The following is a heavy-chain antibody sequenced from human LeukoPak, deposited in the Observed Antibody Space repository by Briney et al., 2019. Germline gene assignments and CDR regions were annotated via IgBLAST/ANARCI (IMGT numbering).Heavy chain of an antibody. CDR1: GYTFASYA. Sequence: ASVKVSCKASGYTFASYAMHWVRQAPGQRLEWMGWINAGNGNTKHSQKFQGRVTITRDTSASTAYMELSSLRSEDTAVYYCARSSRGDARFYFDYWGQGTLVTVSS. CDR2: INAGNGNT. D-gene: IGHD4-17*01. J-gene: IGHJ4*02. V-gene: IGHV1-3*01. CDR3: ARSSRGDARFYFDY.